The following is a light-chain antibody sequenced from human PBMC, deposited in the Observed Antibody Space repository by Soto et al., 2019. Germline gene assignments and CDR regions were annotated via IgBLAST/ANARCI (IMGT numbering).Light chain of an antibody. Sequence: QSALTQPASVSGSPGQSITISCTGTSSDVGGYNYVSWYQQYPVKVPKLLIYEVYHRPSGVSNRFSGSKSGDTASLTISGLQADDEADYCCSSYTTDSIPVFGGGTKVTVL. J-gene: IGLJ2*01. CDR3: SSYTTDSIPV. CDR2: EVY. CDR1: SSDVGGYNY. V-gene: IGLV2-14*01.